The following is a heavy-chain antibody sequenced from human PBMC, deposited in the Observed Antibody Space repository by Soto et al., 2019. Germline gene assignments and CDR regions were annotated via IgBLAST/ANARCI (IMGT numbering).Heavy chain of an antibody. CDR3: ARDTVAATHNWFDP. V-gene: IGHV3-21*01. J-gene: IGHJ5*02. CDR1: GFTFSSYS. CDR2: ISSSSSYI. Sequence: GGSLRLSCAASGFTFSSYSMNWVRQAPGKGLEWVSSISSSSSYIYYADSVKGRFTISRDNAKNSLYLQMNSLRAEDTAVYYCARDTVAATHNWFDPWGQGTQVTVSS. D-gene: IGHD2-15*01.